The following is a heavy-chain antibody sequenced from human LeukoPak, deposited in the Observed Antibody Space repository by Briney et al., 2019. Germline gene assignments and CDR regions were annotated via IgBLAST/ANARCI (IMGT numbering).Heavy chain of an antibody. CDR2: TYYRSKWYN. D-gene: IGHD4-17*01. CDR1: GDSVSSNSAA. J-gene: IGHJ4*02. CDR3: ARAFYGDLHLPFDY. Sequence: SQTLSLTCAVSGDSVSSNSAAWNWIRQSPSRGLEWLGRTYYRSKWYNDYAVSVKSRITINPDTSKNQFSLQLNSVTLEDTAVYYCARAFYGDLHLPFDYWGQGTLVTVSS. V-gene: IGHV6-1*01.